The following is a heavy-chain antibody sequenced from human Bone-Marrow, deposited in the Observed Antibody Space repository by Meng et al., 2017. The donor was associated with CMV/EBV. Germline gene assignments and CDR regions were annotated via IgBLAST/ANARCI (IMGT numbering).Heavy chain of an antibody. CDR1: GYSFTSYW. CDR3: ARHGGSRDCSSTSCHYYYYGMDV. J-gene: IGHJ6*02. V-gene: IGHV5-51*01. D-gene: IGHD2-2*01. Sequence: GESLKISCKGSGYSFTSYWIGWVRQMPGKGLEWMGIIYPGDSDTRYSPSFQGQVTISADKSISTAYLQWSSLKASDTAMYYCARHGGSRDCSSTSCHYYYYGMDVWGQGTTVTVSS. CDR2: IYPGDSDT.